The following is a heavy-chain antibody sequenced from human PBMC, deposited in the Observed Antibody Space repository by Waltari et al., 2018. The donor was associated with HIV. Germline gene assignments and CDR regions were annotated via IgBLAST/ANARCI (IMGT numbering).Heavy chain of an antibody. Sequence: QSGAEAKKPGSSVKVSCQASGGAFDTFAFTWVRQAPGQGLGWLGGIAPLFGVIYAQKFHGRVTITSSPSTRTVFLELGGLRSDDTAVYFCAKSDFGELVRGQKALDVWGRGT. CDR1: GGAFDTFA. CDR3: AKSDFGELVRGQKALDV. D-gene: IGHD4-17*01. V-gene: IGHV1-69*19. J-gene: IGHJ3*01. CDR2: IAPLFGV.